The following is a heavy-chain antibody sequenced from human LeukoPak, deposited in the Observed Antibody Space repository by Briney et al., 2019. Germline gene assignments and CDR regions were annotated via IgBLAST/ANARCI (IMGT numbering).Heavy chain of an antibody. D-gene: IGHD3-3*01. J-gene: IGHJ5*02. CDR3: ARDRASYDFWSAFDP. Sequence: ASVKVSCKASGYTFTSYGISWVRPAPGQGLEWMGWISAYNGNTNYAQKLQGRVTMTTDTSTSTAYMELRSLRSDDTAVYYCARDRASYDFWSAFDPWGQGTLVTVSS. CDR2: ISAYNGNT. V-gene: IGHV1-18*01. CDR1: GYTFTSYG.